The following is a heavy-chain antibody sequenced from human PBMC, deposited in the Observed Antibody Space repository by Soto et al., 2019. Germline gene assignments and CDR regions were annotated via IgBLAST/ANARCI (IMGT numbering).Heavy chain of an antibody. CDR1: GGSISSYY. CDR2: IYYSGST. V-gene: IGHV4-59*01. Sequence: SETLSLTCTVSGGSISSYYWSWIRQPPGKGLEWIGYIYYSGSTNYNPSLKSRVTISVDTSKNQFSLKLSSVTAADTAVYYCARGSYYYYGMDVWGQGTTVTVSS. J-gene: IGHJ6*02. CDR3: ARGSYYYYGMDV.